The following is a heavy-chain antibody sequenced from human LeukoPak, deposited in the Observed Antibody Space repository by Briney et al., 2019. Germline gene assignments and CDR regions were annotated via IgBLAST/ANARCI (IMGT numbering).Heavy chain of an antibody. D-gene: IGHD4-23*01. J-gene: IGHJ4*02. CDR2: ISAGSDVI. CDR1: GVTFGGYD. CDR3: ASHVKSGGNFEY. V-gene: IGHV3-23*01. Sequence: RGSLRLSCAGSGVTFGGYDSTWGRQAPGKGLEWLSAISAGSDVIYYADSVKGRLTTSRDNSKNTLYLQMNSLRVEDTAVYYCASHVKSGGNFEYWGQGTLVSVSS.